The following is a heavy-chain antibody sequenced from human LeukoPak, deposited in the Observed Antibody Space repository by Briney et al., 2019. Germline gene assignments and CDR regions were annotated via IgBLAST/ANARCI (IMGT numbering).Heavy chain of an antibody. D-gene: IGHD5-18*01. Sequence: PSETLSLTCAVYGGSFSGYYWSWIRQPPGKGLEWIGEINHSGSTNYNPSLKSRVTISVDTSKNQFSLKLSSVTAADTAVYYCARGGYSYGPRHFDYWGQETLVTVSS. CDR3: ARGGYSYGPRHFDY. V-gene: IGHV4-34*01. J-gene: IGHJ4*02. CDR1: GGSFSGYY. CDR2: INHSGST.